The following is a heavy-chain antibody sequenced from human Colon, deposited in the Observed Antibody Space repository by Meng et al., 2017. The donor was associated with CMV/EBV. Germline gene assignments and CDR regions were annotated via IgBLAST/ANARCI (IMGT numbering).Heavy chain of an antibody. CDR1: GFTFSTYA. CDR3: ARDFINNFGVAYRPSYHYHGMDV. D-gene: IGHD3-3*02. V-gene: IGHV3-21*06. CDR2: ISSDSAYI. J-gene: IGHJ6*02. Sequence: GESLKISCRGSGFTFSTYAMSWVRQAPGRGLEWVASISSDSAYISYADSVKGRFIISRDNAKTSLYLQMNSLRGEDTAFYFCARDFINNFGVAYRPSYHYHGMDVWGQGTTVTVSS.